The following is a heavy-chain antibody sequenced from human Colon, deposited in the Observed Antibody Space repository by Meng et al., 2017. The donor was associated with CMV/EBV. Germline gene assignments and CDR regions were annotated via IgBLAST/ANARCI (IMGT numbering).Heavy chain of an antibody. D-gene: IGHD6-6*01. CDR1: TFTGYY. CDR3: ARVVTVIASRLGY. Sequence: TFTGYYMHWVRQAPGRGLECMGWINSNSGGTNYAQKFQGRVTMTRDTSTHTAYLALSSLRSDDTAVYYCARVVTVIASRLGYWGQGTLVTVSS. J-gene: IGHJ4*02. V-gene: IGHV1-2*02. CDR2: INSNSGGT.